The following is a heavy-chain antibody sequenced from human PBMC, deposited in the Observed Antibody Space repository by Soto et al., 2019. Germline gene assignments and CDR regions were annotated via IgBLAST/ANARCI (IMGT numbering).Heavy chain of an antibody. CDR2: ISYDGSNK. Sequence: GSLRLSCAASGFTFSSYAMHWVRQAPGKGLEWVAVISYDGSNKYYADSVKGRFTISRDNSKNTLYLQMNSLRAEDTAVYYCERLGGGIDYWGQGALVTVSS. CDR3: ERLGGGIDY. J-gene: IGHJ4*02. V-gene: IGHV3-30-3*01. D-gene: IGHD2-15*01. CDR1: GFTFSSYA.